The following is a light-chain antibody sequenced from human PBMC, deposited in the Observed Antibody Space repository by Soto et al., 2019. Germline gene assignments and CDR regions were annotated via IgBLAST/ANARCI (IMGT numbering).Light chain of an antibody. J-gene: IGLJ1*01. CDR3: CSYAGSYV. Sequence: QSALTQPRSVSGSPGQSVTISCTGTSSDVGGYNYVSWYQQHPGKAPKLMIYDVSKRPSGVPDRFSGSKSGNTASLIISVLQAEDEADYYCCSYAGSYVFGTGTKLTVL. CDR1: SSDVGGYNY. CDR2: DVS. V-gene: IGLV2-11*01.